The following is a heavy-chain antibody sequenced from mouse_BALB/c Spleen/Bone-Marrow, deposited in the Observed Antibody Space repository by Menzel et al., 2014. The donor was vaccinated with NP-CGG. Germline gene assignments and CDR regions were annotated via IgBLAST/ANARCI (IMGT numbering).Heavy chain of an antibody. CDR2: IYPSDSYT. CDR3: TRDDGGFAY. D-gene: IGHD1-1*02. V-gene: IGHV1-69*02. J-gene: IGHJ3*01. Sequence: QVQLKQSGTDLVRPGASVKLSCKASGYTFTSYWISWVKQRPGQGLEWIGNIYPSDSYTNYNQKFKDKATLTVDKSSSTAYMHLSSPTSEDSAVYYCTRDDGGFAYWGQGTLVTVSA. CDR1: GYTFTSYW.